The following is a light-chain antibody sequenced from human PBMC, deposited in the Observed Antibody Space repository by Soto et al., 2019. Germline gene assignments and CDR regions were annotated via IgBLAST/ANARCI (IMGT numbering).Light chain of an antibody. CDR1: SSNIGAGSD. J-gene: IGLJ2*01. V-gene: IGLV1-40*01. CDR2: GNS. Sequence: QSVLTQPPSVSGAPGQRVTISCTGSSSNIGAGSDVHWYQQLPGKAPKLLIYGNSNRPSGVPDRFSGSKSGTSASLAITGLQAEDEADYYCQSYDSSLSGVVFGGGTKLTVL. CDR3: QSYDSSLSGVV.